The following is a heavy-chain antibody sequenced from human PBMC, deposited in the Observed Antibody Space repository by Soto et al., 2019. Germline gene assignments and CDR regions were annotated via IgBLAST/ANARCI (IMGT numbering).Heavy chain of an antibody. J-gene: IGHJ5*02. CDR1: GGSISSYY. Sequence: SETLSLTCTVSGGSISSYYWSWIRQPPGKGLEWIGYIYYSGSTNYNPSLKSRVTISVDTSKNQFSLKLSSVTAADTAVYYCARFLVRGVHNWFDPWGQGTLVTVSS. CDR2: IYYSGST. D-gene: IGHD3-10*01. V-gene: IGHV4-59*12. CDR3: ARFLVRGVHNWFDP.